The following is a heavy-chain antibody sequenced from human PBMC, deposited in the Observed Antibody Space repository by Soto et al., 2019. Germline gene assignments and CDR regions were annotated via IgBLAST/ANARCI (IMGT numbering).Heavy chain of an antibody. V-gene: IGHV4-4*02. Sequence: SETLSLTCAVSGGSFTSNSWWTWVRQLSGQCLEWIGEIYRIGSTNYNPSLKSRVTISLDKSENQFSLKVTSLTAADTAVYYCASRDPGTSVDYWGQGTLVTVSS. D-gene: IGHD1-7*01. CDR3: ASRDPGTSVDY. CDR1: GGSFTSNSW. CDR2: IYRIGST. J-gene: IGHJ4*02.